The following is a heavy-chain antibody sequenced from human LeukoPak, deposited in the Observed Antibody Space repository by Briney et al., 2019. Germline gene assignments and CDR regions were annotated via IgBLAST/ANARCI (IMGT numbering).Heavy chain of an antibody. CDR3: AKAEYGGNSGLDY. V-gene: IGHV3-30*18. CDR2: ISYDGSNK. CDR1: GFTFSSYG. Sequence: PGGSLRLSCAASGFTFSSYGMHWVRQAPGEGLEWVAVISYDGSNKYYADSVKGRFTISRDNSKNTLYPQMNSLRAEDTAVYYCAKAEYGGNSGLDYWGQGTLVTVSS. D-gene: IGHD4-23*01. J-gene: IGHJ4*02.